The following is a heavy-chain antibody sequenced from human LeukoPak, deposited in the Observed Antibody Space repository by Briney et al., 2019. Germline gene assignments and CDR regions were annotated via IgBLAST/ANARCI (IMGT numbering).Heavy chain of an antibody. Sequence: ASVKVSCKASGYTLTSYDINWVRQATGQGLEWMGWMNPNSGNTGYAQKFQGRVTITRNTSISTAYMELSSLRSEDTAVYYCARGLHCSSTSCYYWYFDLWGRGTLVTVSS. CDR1: GYTLTSYD. J-gene: IGHJ2*01. CDR3: ARGLHCSSTSCYYWYFDL. D-gene: IGHD2-2*01. V-gene: IGHV1-8*03. CDR2: MNPNSGNT.